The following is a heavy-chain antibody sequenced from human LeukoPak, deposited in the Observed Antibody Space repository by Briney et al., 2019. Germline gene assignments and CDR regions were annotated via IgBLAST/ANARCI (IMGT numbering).Heavy chain of an antibody. CDR2: IKPDGSEG. D-gene: IGHD6-6*01. CDR3: TTQYSSSSSS. J-gene: IGHJ5*02. V-gene: IGHV3-7*01. Sequence: GGSLGLSCAASGFSFSNSWLTWVRQAPGSGLEWVASIKPDGSEGYYVDSVKGRFTTSRDNAKNSLYLQMNSLRAEDTAVYHCTTQYSSSSSSWGQGTLVTVSS. CDR1: GFSFSNSW.